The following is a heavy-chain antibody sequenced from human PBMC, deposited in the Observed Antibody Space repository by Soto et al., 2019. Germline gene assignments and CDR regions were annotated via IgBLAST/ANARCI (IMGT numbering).Heavy chain of an antibody. CDR3: ARENGFLEWPLDAFDS. D-gene: IGHD3-3*01. V-gene: IGHV1-46*01. J-gene: IGHJ3*02. CDR2: INPSGGST. Sequence: ASVKVSCKASGYTFTSYYMHWVRQAPGQGPEWMGIINPSGGSTSYAQKFQGRVTMTRDTSTSTVYMELSSLRSEDTAVYYCARENGFLEWPLDAFDSWGQGTMVTVSS. CDR1: GYTFTSYY.